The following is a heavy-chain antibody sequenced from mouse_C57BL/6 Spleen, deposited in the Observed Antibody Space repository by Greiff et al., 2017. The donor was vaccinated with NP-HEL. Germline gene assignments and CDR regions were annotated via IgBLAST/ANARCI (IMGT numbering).Heavy chain of an antibody. CDR3: ARHHYSNYVGWYFDV. CDR1: GFTFSDYY. D-gene: IGHD2-5*01. CDR2: ISNGGGST. V-gene: IGHV5-12*01. J-gene: IGHJ1*03. Sequence: EVMLVESGGGLVQPGGSLKLSCAASGFTFSDYYMYWVRQTPEKRLEWVAYISNGGGSTYYPDTVKGRFTISRDNAKNTLYLQMSRRKSEDTDMYYCARHHYSNYVGWYFDVWGTGTTVTVSS.